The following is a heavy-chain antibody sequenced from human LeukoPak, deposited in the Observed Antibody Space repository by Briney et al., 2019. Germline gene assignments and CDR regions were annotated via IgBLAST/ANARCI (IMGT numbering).Heavy chain of an antibody. D-gene: IGHD2-2*01. J-gene: IGHJ5*02. CDR2: INPNSGGT. CDR3: ARVRYCSSTSCYQRPYNWFDP. CDR1: GYTFTGYY. Sequence: PRASVKVSCKASGYTFTGYYMHWVRQAPGQGLEWMGWINPNSGGTNYAQKFQGRVTMTRDMSISTAYMELSRLRSDDTAVYYCARVRYCSSTSCYQRPYNWFDPWGQGTLVTVSS. V-gene: IGHV1-2*02.